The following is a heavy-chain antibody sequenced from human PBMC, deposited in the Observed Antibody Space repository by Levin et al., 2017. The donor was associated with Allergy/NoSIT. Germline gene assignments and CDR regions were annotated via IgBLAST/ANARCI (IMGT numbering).Heavy chain of an antibody. D-gene: IGHD2-2*01. Sequence: GGSLRLSCAASGFTFSNYAMSWVRQAPGKGLEWVSAISGSGGSTYYADSVKGRFTISRDNSKNTLYLQMNSLRAEDTAVYYCAKRYCSSTSCSFYYYYGLDVWGQGTTVTVSS. J-gene: IGHJ6*02. CDR3: AKRYCSSTSCSFYYYYGLDV. CDR2: ISGSGGST. CDR1: GFTFSNYA. V-gene: IGHV3-23*01.